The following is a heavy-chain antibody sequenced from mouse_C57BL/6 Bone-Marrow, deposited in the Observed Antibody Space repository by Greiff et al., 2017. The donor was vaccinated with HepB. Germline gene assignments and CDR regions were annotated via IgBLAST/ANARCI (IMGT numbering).Heavy chain of an antibody. V-gene: IGHV5-9-1*02. CDR1: GFTFSSYA. CDR3: TRDGATVRYAMDY. Sequence: EVKVVESGEGLVKPGGSLKLSCAASGFTFSSYAMSWVRQTPEKRLEWVAYISSGGDYIYYADTVKGRFTISRDNARNTLYLQMSSLKSEDTAMYYCTRDGATVRYAMDYWGQGTSVTVSS. J-gene: IGHJ4*01. CDR2: ISSGGDYI. D-gene: IGHD1-1*01.